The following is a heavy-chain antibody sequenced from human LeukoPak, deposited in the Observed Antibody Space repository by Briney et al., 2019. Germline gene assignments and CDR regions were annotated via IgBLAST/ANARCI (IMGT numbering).Heavy chain of an antibody. V-gene: IGHV3-23*01. J-gene: IGHJ4*02. CDR3: AKEVVAAAVWFDY. D-gene: IGHD6-13*01. Sequence: GGTLRLSCAASGFTFSSYAMSWVRQAPGKGLEWVSAISGSGVSTYYADSVKGRFTNSRDNSKNTLYLQMNSLRAEDTAVYYCAKEVVAAAVWFDYWGQGTLVTVSS. CDR2: ISGSGVST. CDR1: GFTFSSYA.